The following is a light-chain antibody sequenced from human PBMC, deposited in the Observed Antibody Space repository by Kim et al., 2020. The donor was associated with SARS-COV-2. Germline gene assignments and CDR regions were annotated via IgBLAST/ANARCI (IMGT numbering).Light chain of an antibody. CDR3: QQYNSYSYT. Sequence: SAAVGDRGTITCRASQSISSWLAWYQQKPGKAPKLLIYDASSLESGVPSRFSGSGSGTEFTLTISSLQPDDFATYYCQQYNSYSYTFGQGAKLEIK. J-gene: IGKJ2*01. CDR2: DAS. V-gene: IGKV1-5*01. CDR1: QSISSW.